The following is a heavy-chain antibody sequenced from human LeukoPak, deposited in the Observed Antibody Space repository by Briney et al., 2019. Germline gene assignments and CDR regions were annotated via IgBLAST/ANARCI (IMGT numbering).Heavy chain of an antibody. Sequence: GGSLRLSCAASGLTFRNYAMNWVRQVPGKGLEWVSTISGRGVSTYYADSVKGRFTISRDNSKNTLYLQMNSLRVDDTAVYYCAKGGNCSGDSCFLLIDYWGQGSLVTVPS. V-gene: IGHV3-23*01. D-gene: IGHD2-15*01. CDR1: GLTFRNYA. CDR3: AKGGNCSGDSCFLLIDY. J-gene: IGHJ4*02. CDR2: ISGRGVST.